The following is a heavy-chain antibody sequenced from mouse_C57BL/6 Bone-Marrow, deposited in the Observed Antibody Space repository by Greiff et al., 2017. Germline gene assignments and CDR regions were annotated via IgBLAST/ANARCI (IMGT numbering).Heavy chain of an antibody. CDR3: SLYYDYAWFAY. J-gene: IGHJ3*01. CDR2: IDPENGAT. CDR1: GFNIKDDY. Sequence: VQLQQSGAELVRPGASVKLSCTASGFNIKDDYMHWVKQRPEQGLEWIGWIDPENGATEYASKFQGKATITADTSSNTAYLQLSSLTSEDTAVYYCSLYYDYAWFAYWGQGTLVTVSA. V-gene: IGHV14-4*01. D-gene: IGHD2-4*01.